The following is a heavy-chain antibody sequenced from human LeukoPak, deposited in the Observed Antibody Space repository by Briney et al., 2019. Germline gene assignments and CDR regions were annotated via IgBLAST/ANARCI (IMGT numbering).Heavy chain of an antibody. CDR2: IYPGDSDT. Sequence: GESLKISCKGSGYSFTSYWIGWVRQMPGKGLEWMGIIYPGDSDTRYSPSFQGQVTISADKSISTAYLQWSSLKASDTAMYYCARHQWELPSYYYYYMDVWSKGTTVTVSS. CDR1: GYSFTSYW. J-gene: IGHJ6*03. CDR3: ARHQWELPSYYYYYMDV. V-gene: IGHV5-51*01. D-gene: IGHD1-26*01.